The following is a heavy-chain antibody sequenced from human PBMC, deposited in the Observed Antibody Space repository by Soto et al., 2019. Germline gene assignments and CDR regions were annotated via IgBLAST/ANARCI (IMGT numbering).Heavy chain of an antibody. V-gene: IGHV3-74*03. CDR2: INSDGSIK. CDR1: VFTFSTYW. Sequence: EVQLEESGGDLVQPGGSLRLSCAASVFTFSTYWMHWVRQAPGKGLVWVSRINSDGSIKTYADSVKGRFTISRDNSKDTLYRQMNSLRAEDTAVYYCARVATGSYSWRESWGQGTLVTVSS. J-gene: IGHJ5*02. CDR3: ARVATGSYSWRES. D-gene: IGHD1-26*01.